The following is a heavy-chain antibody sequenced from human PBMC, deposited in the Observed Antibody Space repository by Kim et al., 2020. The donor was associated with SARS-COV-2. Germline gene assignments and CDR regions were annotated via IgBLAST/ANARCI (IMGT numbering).Heavy chain of an antibody. CDR2: IFHTGTT. Sequence: SETLSLTCSVSGVSITTFYWSWIRQPPGKGLEWIGHIFHTGTTNYNPSLNSRLTISLDTSKNQFSLRLSSVTAADTAVYYCARMDGRIYDVLIGYYYYGMDVWGRGTTVTVSS. CDR3: ARMDGRIYDVLIGYYYYGMDV. CDR1: GVSITTFY. J-gene: IGHJ6*02. V-gene: IGHV4-59*12. D-gene: IGHD3-9*01.